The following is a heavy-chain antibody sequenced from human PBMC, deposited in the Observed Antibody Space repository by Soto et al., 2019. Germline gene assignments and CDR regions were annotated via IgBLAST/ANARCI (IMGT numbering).Heavy chain of an antibody. V-gene: IGHV1-69*02. D-gene: IGHD3-3*01. CDR1: GGTFSSYT. J-gene: IGHJ4*02. Sequence: QVQLVQSGAEVKKPGSSVKVSCKASGGTFSSYTISWVRQAPGQGLEWMGRIIPILGIANYAQKFQGRVTSTADKSTSTAYMELSSLRSEDTAVYYCARTPWRLQTNFDYWGQGTLVTVSS. CDR3: ARTPWRLQTNFDY. CDR2: IIPILGIA.